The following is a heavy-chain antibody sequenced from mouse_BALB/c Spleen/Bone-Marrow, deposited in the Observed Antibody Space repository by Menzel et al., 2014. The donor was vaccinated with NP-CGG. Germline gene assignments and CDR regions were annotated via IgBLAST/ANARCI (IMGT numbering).Heavy chain of an antibody. D-gene: IGHD1-2*01. Sequence: EVMLVESGGGLVQPGGSLKLSCAVSGFDFSGYWMSWVWQAPGRGLEWIGEINPESSTINYTPSLKDKFSISRDNAKNTLYLQMSKVRSEDTALYYCARHYYYGYVDYWGQGTSVTVSS. V-gene: IGHV4-1*02. CDR3: ARHYYYGYVDY. CDR1: GFDFSGYW. J-gene: IGHJ4*01. CDR2: INPESSTI.